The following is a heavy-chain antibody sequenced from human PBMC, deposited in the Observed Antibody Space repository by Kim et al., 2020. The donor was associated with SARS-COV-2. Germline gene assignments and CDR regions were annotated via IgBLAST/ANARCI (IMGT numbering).Heavy chain of an antibody. CDR3: ARRGSYGLGVCLDI. D-gene: IGHD5-18*01. CDR2: IYHSGST. V-gene: IGHV4-30-2*01. CDR1: GGSISSGGYS. J-gene: IGHJ3*02. Sequence: SETLSLTCAVSGGSISSGGYSWSWIRQPPGKGLEWIGYIYHSGSTHYNPTHKSRVTILVDRSKNLFSLKLTSVTAADTAVYYCARRGSYGLGVCLDIWGQGTMVTVSS.